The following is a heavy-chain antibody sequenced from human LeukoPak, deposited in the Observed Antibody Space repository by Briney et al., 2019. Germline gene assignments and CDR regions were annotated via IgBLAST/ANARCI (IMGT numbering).Heavy chain of an antibody. CDR3: AVLEAVDY. D-gene: IGHD3-3*02. Sequence: ASVKVSRKASGYTFTSYTISWVRQAPGQGLEWMGRIIPILGIANYAQKFQGRVTITADKSTSTAYMELSSLRSDDTAVYYCAVLEAVDYWGQGTLVTVSS. CDR1: GYTFTSYT. J-gene: IGHJ4*02. V-gene: IGHV1-69*02. CDR2: IIPILGIA.